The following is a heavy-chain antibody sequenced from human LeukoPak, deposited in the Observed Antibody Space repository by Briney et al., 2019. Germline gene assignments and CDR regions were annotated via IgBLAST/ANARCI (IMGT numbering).Heavy chain of an antibody. D-gene: IGHD2-21*02. CDR2: INSDGSST. Sequence: GGSLRLSCAASGFTFSSYAMHWVRQAPGKGLVWVSRINSDGSSTNYADSVKGRFTISRDNAKKTLYLQMNSLRPEDTAVYYCARGERWHCSGSDCFTHWFDHWGQGTLVTVSS. CDR3: ARGERWHCSGSDCFTHWFDH. CDR1: GFTFSSYA. V-gene: IGHV3-74*01. J-gene: IGHJ5*02.